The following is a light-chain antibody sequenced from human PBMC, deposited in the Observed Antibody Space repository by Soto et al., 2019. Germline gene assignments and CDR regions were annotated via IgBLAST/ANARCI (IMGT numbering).Light chain of an antibody. CDR3: LQYRSFPSN. CDR2: AAS. CDR1: QDILNN. J-gene: IGKJ2*01. V-gene: IGKV1-16*02. Sequence: DIQMTQSPSSLSASVGDRVTISCRASQDILNNLVWFQQKPGKAPKSLIYAASSLQDGVSPKFSGSGYGTDFTHTISSLQPEDFATYYCLQYRSFPSNFGQGTKLEIK.